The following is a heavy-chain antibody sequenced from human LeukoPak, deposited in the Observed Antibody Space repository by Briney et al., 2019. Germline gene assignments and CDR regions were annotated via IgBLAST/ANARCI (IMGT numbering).Heavy chain of an antibody. V-gene: IGHV1-69*06. CDR1: GYTFTSYD. CDR2: IIPIFGTA. CDR3: ARLLSSNSWYYFDN. D-gene: IGHD2/OR15-2a*01. Sequence: SVKVSCKASGYTFTSYDINWVRQATGQGLEWMGGIIPIFGTANYAQKFQGRVTITADKSANTAYMELRSLTSDDTAVYYCARLLSSNSWYYFDNWGQGTLVTVSS. J-gene: IGHJ4*02.